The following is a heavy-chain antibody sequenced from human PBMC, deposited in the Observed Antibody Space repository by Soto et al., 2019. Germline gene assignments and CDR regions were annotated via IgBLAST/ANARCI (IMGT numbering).Heavy chain of an antibody. Sequence: GASVKVSCKASGGTFSSYAISWVRQAPGQGLEWMGGIIPIFGTANYAQKFQGRVTITADESTSTAYMELSSLRSEDTAVYYCARDQTGDNCISTSCYRLLYYYGMDVWGQGTTVTVSS. CDR3: ARDQTGDNCISTSCYRLLYYYGMDV. J-gene: IGHJ6*02. V-gene: IGHV1-69*13. D-gene: IGHD2-2*01. CDR1: GGTFSSYA. CDR2: IIPIFGTA.